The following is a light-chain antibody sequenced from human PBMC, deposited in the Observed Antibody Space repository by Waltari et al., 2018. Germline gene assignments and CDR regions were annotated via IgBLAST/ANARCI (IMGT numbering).Light chain of an antibody. CDR3: QQYHTTPYT. V-gene: IGKV4-1*01. CDR2: WSS. J-gene: IGKJ2*01. CDR1: QSVLHTNNKDY. Sequence: DIVMTQSPDSLGVSLGERATINCKSSQSVLHTNNKDYLAWYQQKPGQPPKLLLYWSSTREAGVPDRLSGSGSGTDFTLTINSLQAEDVAVYYCQQYHTTPYTFGQGTKLEIK.